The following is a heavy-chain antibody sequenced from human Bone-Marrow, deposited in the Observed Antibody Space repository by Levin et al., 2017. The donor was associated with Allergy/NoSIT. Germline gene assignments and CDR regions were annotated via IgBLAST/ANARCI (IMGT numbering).Heavy chain of an antibody. CDR2: IYYSGSS. J-gene: IGHJ4*02. CDR3: ARAVGAIATLGY. Sequence: SETLSLTCTVSRGSISTYYWNWIRQSPGKRLEWIGYIYYSGSSNYNPSLKSRVNISVDTSKNQFSLKLISVPAADTAMYYCARAVGAIATLGYWGQGTLVPVSS. V-gene: IGHV4-59*01. CDR1: RGSISTYY. D-gene: IGHD1-26*01.